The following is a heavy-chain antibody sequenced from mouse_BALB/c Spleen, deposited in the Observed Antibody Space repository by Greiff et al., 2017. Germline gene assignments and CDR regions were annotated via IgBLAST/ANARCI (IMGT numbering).Heavy chain of an antibody. Sequence: VQLQESAAELARPGASVKMSCKASGYTFTSYTMHWVKQRPGQGLEWIGYINPSSGYTEYNQKFKDKTTLTADKSSSTAYMQLSSLTSEDSAVYYCAREGYVFDYWGQGTTLTVSS. CDR1: GYTFTSYT. V-gene: IGHV1-4*02. CDR2: INPSSGYT. J-gene: IGHJ2*01. CDR3: AREGYVFDY.